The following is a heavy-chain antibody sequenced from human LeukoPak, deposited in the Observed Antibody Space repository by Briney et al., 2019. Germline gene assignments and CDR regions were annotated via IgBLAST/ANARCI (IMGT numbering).Heavy chain of an antibody. CDR2: INPNSGGT. CDR3: AGQELYGDYEDY. V-gene: IGHV1-2*02. Sequence: ASVKVSCKASGYTFTGYYMHCVRQAPGQGLEWMGWINPNSGGTNYAQKFQGRVTMTRDTSISTAYMELSRLRSDDTAVYYCAGQELYGDYEDYWGQGTLVTVSS. D-gene: IGHD4-17*01. CDR1: GYTFTGYY. J-gene: IGHJ4*02.